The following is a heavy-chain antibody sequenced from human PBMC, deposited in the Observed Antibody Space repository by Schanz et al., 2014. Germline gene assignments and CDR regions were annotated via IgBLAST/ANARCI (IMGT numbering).Heavy chain of an antibody. Sequence: QVQLVESGGGVVQPGRSLRLSCATSGLNFDYYGMNWVRQAPGKGLEWVAVMSYDGSNKYYADSVKGRFTISRDNSKNTLFLQMDSLRAEDTAVYYCARGIITMVRGGDVGAFDIWGQGTMVTVSS. V-gene: IGHV3-30*19. D-gene: IGHD3-10*01. CDR1: GLNFDYYG. CDR2: MSYDGSNK. J-gene: IGHJ3*02. CDR3: ARGIITMVRGGDVGAFDI.